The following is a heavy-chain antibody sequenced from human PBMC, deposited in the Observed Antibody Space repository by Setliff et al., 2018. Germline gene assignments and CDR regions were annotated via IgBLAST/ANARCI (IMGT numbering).Heavy chain of an antibody. V-gene: IGHV7-4-1*02. CDR2: INTNTGNP. J-gene: IGHJ6*03. CDR1: GYTFTKYA. CDR3: ARDSSGWSGFSRLVGVYYYYMDV. Sequence: ASVKVSCKASGYTFTKYAMNWVRQAPGQGLEWMGWINTNTGNPTYAQGFTGRFVFSLDTSVSTAYLQISSLTAEDTAVYYCARDSSGWSGFSRLVGVYYYYMDVWGKGTTVTVSS. D-gene: IGHD6-19*01.